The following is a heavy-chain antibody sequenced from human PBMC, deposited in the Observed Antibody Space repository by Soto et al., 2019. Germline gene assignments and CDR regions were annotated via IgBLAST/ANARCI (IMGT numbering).Heavy chain of an antibody. D-gene: IGHD2-15*01. CDR2: IIPILGIA. CDR3: ARDRGCSGGSCYSGAFDI. V-gene: IGHV1-69*08. CDR1: GGTFSSYT. Sequence: QVQLVQSGAEVKKPGSSVKVSCKASGGTFSSYTISWVRQAPGQGLEWMGRIIPILGIANYAQKFQGRVTITADNSTSTAYMELSSLGSEDTAVYYCARDRGCSGGSCYSGAFDIWGQGTMVTVSS. J-gene: IGHJ3*02.